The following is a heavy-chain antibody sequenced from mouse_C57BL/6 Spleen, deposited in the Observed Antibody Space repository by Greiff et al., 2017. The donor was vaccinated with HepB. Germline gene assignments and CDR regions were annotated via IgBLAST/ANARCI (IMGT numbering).Heavy chain of an antibody. D-gene: IGHD1-1*01. CDR3: TRKDYGSRYFDV. Sequence: QVQLKDSGAELVRPGASVTLSCKASGYTFTDYEMHWVKQTPVHGLEWIGAIDPETGGTAYNQKFKGKAILTADKSSSTAYMELRSLTSEDSAVYYCTRKDYGSRYFDVWGTGTTVTVSS. V-gene: IGHV1-15*01. CDR1: GYTFTDYE. J-gene: IGHJ1*03. CDR2: IDPETGGT.